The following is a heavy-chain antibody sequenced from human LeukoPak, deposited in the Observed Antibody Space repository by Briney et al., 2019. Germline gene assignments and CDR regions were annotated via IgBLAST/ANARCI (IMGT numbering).Heavy chain of an antibody. D-gene: IGHD6-13*01. J-gene: IGHJ6*03. Sequence: GASVKVSCKASGYTFTSYDINWVRQATGQGLEWMGWMNPNSGNTGYAQKFQGRVTITRNTSISTAYMELSSLRSEDTAVYYCARGSRVAAAGTPGYYYYYMDVWGKGTTVTVSS. CDR3: ARGSRVAAAGTPGYYYYYMDV. CDR2: MNPNSGNT. V-gene: IGHV1-8*03. CDR1: GYTFTSYD.